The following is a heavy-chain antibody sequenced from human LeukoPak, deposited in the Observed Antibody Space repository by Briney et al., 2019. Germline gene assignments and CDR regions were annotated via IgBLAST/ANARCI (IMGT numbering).Heavy chain of an antibody. CDR2: IDPSSTYI. D-gene: IGHD6-6*01. J-gene: IGHJ4*02. V-gene: IGHV3-21*01. CDR1: GFTFRSYS. Sequence: GGSLRLSCAASGFTFRSYSMNWVRQAPGKGLEWVSAIDPSSTYIYYADSVKGRFTVSRDNAKNSLYLQMDSLRAEDTAVYYCARGLGFSSTSWYFDSWGQGTLVTVSS. CDR3: ARGLGFSSTSWYFDS.